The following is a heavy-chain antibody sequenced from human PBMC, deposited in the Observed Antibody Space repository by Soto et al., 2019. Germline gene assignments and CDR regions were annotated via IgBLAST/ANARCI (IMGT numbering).Heavy chain of an antibody. CDR2: INAGNGNT. CDR1: GYTFTSYA. CDR3: ARDPFSYYYYGMDV. Sequence: ASVKVSCKASGYTFTSYAMHWVRQAPGQRLEWMGWINAGNGNTKYSQKFQGRVTITRDTSASTAYMELSSLRSEDTAVYYCARDPFSYYYYGMDVWGQGTTVTVSS. J-gene: IGHJ6*02. V-gene: IGHV1-3*01.